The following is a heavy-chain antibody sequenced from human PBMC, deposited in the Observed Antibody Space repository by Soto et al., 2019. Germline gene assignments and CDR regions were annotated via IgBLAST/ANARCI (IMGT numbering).Heavy chain of an antibody. D-gene: IGHD6-13*01. CDR2: IYYSGST. J-gene: IGHJ6*02. Sequence: SETLSLTCTVSGGSISSSSYYWGWIRHPLGKGLEWIGSIYYSGSTYYNPSLKSRVTISVDTSKNQFSLKLSSVTAADTAVYYCARQKEEQQLFHDYYGMDVWGQGTTVT. CDR1: GGSISSSSYY. CDR3: ARQKEEQQLFHDYYGMDV. V-gene: IGHV4-39*01.